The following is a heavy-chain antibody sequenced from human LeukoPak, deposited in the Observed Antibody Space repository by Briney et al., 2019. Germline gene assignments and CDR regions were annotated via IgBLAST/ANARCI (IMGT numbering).Heavy chain of an antibody. D-gene: IGHD4-17*01. Sequence: SETLSLTCSVSGGSISSNGHYWGWIRQPPGKGLEWIGAIYYSGSAYYNPSLKSRVTISVDTSKNQFSLKVTSVTAADTAVYYCARAYGARPYYYFDYWGQGSLVTVSS. CDR1: GGSISSNGHY. J-gene: IGHJ4*02. V-gene: IGHV4-39*01. CDR2: IYYSGSA. CDR3: ARAYGARPYYYFDY.